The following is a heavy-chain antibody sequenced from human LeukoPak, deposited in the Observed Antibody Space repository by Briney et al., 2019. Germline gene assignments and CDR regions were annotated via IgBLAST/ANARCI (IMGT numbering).Heavy chain of an antibody. CDR2: IYYSGST. D-gene: IGHD6-13*01. Sequence: SETLSLTCTVSGDSIISYYWSWIRQPPGKGLEWVGYIYYSGSTNYNPSLKSRVTMSVDTSMNQFSLKLRYVTAADTAVYYCARGPTSSWFHGLDPWGQGTRVTVSS. CDR1: GDSIISYY. V-gene: IGHV4-59*01. J-gene: IGHJ5*02. CDR3: ARGPTSSWFHGLDP.